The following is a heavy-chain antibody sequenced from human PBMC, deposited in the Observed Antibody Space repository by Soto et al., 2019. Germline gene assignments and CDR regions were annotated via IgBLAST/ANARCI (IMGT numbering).Heavy chain of an antibody. CDR3: ARAPPYCPGGRCYSGHHYYYYVMDV. D-gene: IGHD2-15*01. J-gene: IGHJ6*02. CDR1: GGTFSTYS. Sequence: QVQLVQSGAEVKKPGSSVKVSCKASGGTFSTYSISWVRQAPGQGLEWMGGIIPIFGTTNYAQKLQGRVTITADESTNTAYLELSSLISEDTAVYYCARAPPYCPGGRCYSGHHYYYYVMDVWGQGTTVTVSS. CDR2: IIPIFGTT. V-gene: IGHV1-69*01.